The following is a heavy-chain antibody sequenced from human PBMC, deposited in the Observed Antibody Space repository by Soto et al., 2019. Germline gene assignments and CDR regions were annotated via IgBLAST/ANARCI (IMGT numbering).Heavy chain of an antibody. V-gene: IGHV6-1*01. CDR3: AGGPSLSGSFFDS. D-gene: IGHD3-3*01. Sequence: PSQTLSLTCAISGDSVSSKSTAWNWIRQSPSRGLEWLGRTYYTSKWYYDYAVSVKSRITISPDTSKNQFSLQLNSVTPEDTAVYFCAGGPSLSGSFFDSWGQGTLLTVSS. CDR1: GDSVSSKSTA. CDR2: TYYTSKWYY. J-gene: IGHJ4*02.